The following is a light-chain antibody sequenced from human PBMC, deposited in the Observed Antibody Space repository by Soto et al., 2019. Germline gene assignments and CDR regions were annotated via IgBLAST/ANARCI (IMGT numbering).Light chain of an antibody. V-gene: IGKV1-39*01. CDR3: QPSYSTLFT. CDR1: QSISSY. CDR2: AAS. J-gene: IGKJ3*01. Sequence: DIHMNQSPSSLSDSVGERVTITCRASQSISSYLNWYQQKPGKAPKLLIYAASSLQSGVPSRFSGSISLTDFTLTICSLQPENFSTYYCQPSYSTLFTFCTRPKVDIQ.